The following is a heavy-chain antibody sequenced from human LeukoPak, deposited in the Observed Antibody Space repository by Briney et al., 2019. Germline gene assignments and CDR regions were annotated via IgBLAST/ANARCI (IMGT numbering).Heavy chain of an antibody. CDR1: GFTFSSYA. J-gene: IGHJ4*02. V-gene: IGHV3-30-3*01. D-gene: IGHD3-3*01. CDR2: ISYDGSNK. CDR3: ARDPPALEWLLNFDY. Sequence: GGSLRLSCAASGFTFSSYAMHWVRQAPGKGLEWVAVISYDGSNKYYADSVKGRFTISRDNSKNTLYLQMNSLRAEDTAVYYCARDPPALEWLLNFDYWGQGTLVTVSS.